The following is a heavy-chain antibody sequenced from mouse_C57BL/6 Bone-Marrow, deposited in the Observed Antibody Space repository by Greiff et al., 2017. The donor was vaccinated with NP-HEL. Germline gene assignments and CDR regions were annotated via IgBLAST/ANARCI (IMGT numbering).Heavy chain of an antibody. CDR2: IYPGDGDT. CDR1: GYAFSSSW. D-gene: IGHD2-5*01. V-gene: IGHV1-82*01. J-gene: IGHJ4*01. Sequence: VQLQESGPELVKPGASVKISCKASGYAFSSSWMNWVKQRPGKGLEWIGRIYPGDGDTNYNGKFKGKDTLTADKSSSTAYMQLNSLTSEDSAVYFCERSDSNYDMDYWGQGTTVTVSS. CDR3: ERSDSNYDMDY.